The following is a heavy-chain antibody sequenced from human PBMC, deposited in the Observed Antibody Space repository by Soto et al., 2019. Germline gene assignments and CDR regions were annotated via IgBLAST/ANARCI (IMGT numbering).Heavy chain of an antibody. CDR2: ISGSGGST. CDR3: AKGTAYCGGACHHSFDC. V-gene: IGHV3-23*01. Sequence: GGSLRLSCAASAVTFSNYAMSWVRQAPGKGLEWVSVISGSGGSTYHADSVKGRFTISRDNSKNTLDLEMNSLRDDDTAVYYCAKGTAYCGGACHHSFDCWGQGTLVTVSS. J-gene: IGHJ4*02. CDR1: AVTFSNYA. D-gene: IGHD2-21*02.